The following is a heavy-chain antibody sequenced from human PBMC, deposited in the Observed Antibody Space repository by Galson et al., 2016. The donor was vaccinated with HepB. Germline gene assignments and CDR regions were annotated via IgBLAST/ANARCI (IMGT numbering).Heavy chain of an antibody. CDR2: INPGGGST. Sequence: SVKVSCKASGYSFTSYYIHWVRQAPGQGLEWMGIINPGGGSTIYAQKFQGRVIMTRDTSTSTASMELSSLRSEDTAVYYCARDLDSTYYFDSRGYSAIDYWGQGTLVTVSS. J-gene: IGHJ4*02. CDR1: GYSFTSYY. V-gene: IGHV1-46*01. CDR3: ARDLDSTYYFDSRGYSAIDY. D-gene: IGHD3-22*01.